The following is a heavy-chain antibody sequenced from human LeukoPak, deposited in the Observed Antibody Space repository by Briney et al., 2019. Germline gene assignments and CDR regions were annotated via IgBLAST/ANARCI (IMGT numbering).Heavy chain of an antibody. V-gene: IGHV4/OR15-8*01. CDR2: ISLRGLT. Sequence: SETPSLTCGHSGGSISGTNWWSWVRQPPGQGLEWIGEISLRGLTNYTPSLRSRLTMSLDESKNPVSLNLTSVTAAGTAVYSCSRESGPFSPFGFWGQGTLVSVHS. CDR3: SRESGPFSPFGF. J-gene: IGHJ4*02. CDR1: GGSISGTNW. D-gene: IGHD1-26*01.